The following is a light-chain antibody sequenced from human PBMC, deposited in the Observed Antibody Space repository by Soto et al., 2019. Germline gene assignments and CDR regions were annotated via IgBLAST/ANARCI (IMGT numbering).Light chain of an antibody. Sequence: DIQMTQSPSSLSASVGDRVTITCRASQSISTSLNWYQQKPGKAPKLLIYAASTLQSGVPSRFSGSGSGTDFTLTISSLQPEDFATYYCQQSDHSPMYTFGQGTDLEI. J-gene: IGKJ2*01. CDR2: AAS. V-gene: IGKV1-39*01. CDR3: QQSDHSPMYT. CDR1: QSISTS.